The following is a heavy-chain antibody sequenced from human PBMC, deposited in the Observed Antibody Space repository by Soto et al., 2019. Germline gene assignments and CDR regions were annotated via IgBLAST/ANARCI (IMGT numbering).Heavy chain of an antibody. CDR3: AKGADQALWFGDLFDY. D-gene: IGHD3-10*01. J-gene: IGHJ4*02. CDR2: ISGSGGST. V-gene: IGHV3-23*01. CDR1: GFTFSSYA. Sequence: GGSLRLSCAASGFTFSSYAMSWVRQAPGKGLEWVSAISGSGGSTYYADSVKGRFTISRDNSKNTLYLQMNSLRAEDTAVYYCAKGADQALWFGDLFDYWGQGTLVTVSS.